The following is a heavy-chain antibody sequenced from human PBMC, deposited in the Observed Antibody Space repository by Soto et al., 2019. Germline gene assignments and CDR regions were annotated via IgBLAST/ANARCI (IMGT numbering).Heavy chain of an antibody. J-gene: IGHJ4*02. Sequence: SETLSLTSTVSGGSISIYYCHWIRQPPGRGLEWIGSIYYSGSANYNPSLKSRVTISVDTSKNQFSLKLSSVTAADTAVYYCASSGWWYFDYWGQGTLVTVSS. CDR3: ASSGWWYFDY. CDR2: IYYSGSA. CDR1: GGSISIYY. V-gene: IGHV4-59*12. D-gene: IGHD6-19*01.